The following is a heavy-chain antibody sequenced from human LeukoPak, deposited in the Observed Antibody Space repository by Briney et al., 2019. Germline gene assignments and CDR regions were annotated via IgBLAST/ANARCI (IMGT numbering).Heavy chain of an antibody. V-gene: IGHV3-15*01. CDR1: GFTFSNAW. J-gene: IGHJ4*02. CDR3: TTDYGGNSILVDY. CDR2: IKSKTDGGTT. Sequence: GGSLRLSCAASGFTFSNAWMSWVHQAPGKGLEWVGRIKSKTDGGTTDYAAPVKGRFTISRDDSKNTLYLQMNSLKTEDTAVYYCTTDYGGNSILVDYWGQGTLVTVSS. D-gene: IGHD4-23*01.